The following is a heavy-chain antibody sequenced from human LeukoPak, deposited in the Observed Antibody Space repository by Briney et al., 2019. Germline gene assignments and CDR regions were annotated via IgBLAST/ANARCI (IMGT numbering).Heavy chain of an antibody. CDR3: ARPASTSPLGY. V-gene: IGHV3-48*04. J-gene: IGHJ4*02. Sequence: PGGSLRLSCAASGFTFSTYSMNWVRQAPGKGLEWVSYISSSGSTIYYADPVKGRFTISRDNANNSLYLQMHSLRAEDTALYYCARPASTSPLGYWGQGTPVTVSS. CDR1: GFTFSTYS. CDR2: ISSSGSTI.